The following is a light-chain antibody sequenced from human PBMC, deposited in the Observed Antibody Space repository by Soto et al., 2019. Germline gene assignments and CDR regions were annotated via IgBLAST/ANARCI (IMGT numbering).Light chain of an antibody. CDR2: GAS. CDR3: QPYASSLT. J-gene: IGKJ1*01. CDR1: QSVDSAF. Sequence: IVLTESPGSLSLSLGERATLSCRASQSVDSAFFAWYQQKPGQPPRLLMYGASRRATGIPDRFSGSGSGTDFTLTISRLEPEDFAVYYCQPYASSLTFGQGTKVDI. V-gene: IGKV3-20*01.